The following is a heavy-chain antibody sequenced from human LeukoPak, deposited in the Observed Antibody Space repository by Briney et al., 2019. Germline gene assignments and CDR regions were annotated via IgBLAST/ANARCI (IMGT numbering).Heavy chain of an antibody. Sequence: GGSLRLSCAASGFAFSSYWMHWVRQAPGKGLVWVSRINSDGTTTSYADSVKGRFTISRDNAKNTLYLQMNSLRAEDTAVYYCATARTAAGYYWGQGTMVAVCS. J-gene: IGHJ4*02. CDR1: GFAFSSYW. V-gene: IGHV3-74*01. CDR3: ATARTAAGYY. D-gene: IGHD1-14*01. CDR2: INSDGTTT.